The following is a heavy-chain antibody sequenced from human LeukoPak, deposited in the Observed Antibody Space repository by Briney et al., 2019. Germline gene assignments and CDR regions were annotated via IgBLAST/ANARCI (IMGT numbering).Heavy chain of an antibody. Sequence: PGGSLRLSCAASGFTFSSYSMNWVRQAPGKGLEWVSSISSSSSYIYYADSVKSRFTISRDNAKNSLYLQMNSLRAEDTAVYYCARDPGGKQQLIRGYNWFDFWGPGTLVTVSS. CDR1: GFTFSSYS. D-gene: IGHD6-13*01. J-gene: IGHJ5*01. V-gene: IGHV3-21*01. CDR2: ISSSSSYI. CDR3: ARDPGGKQQLIRGYNWFDF.